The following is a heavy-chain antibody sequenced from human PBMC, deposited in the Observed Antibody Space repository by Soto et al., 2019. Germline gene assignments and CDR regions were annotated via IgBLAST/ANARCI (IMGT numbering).Heavy chain of an antibody. V-gene: IGHV1-18*01. J-gene: IGHJ6*02. Sequence: QVQLVQSGAEVKKSGTSVKVSCRASGYTFNTYGFSWVRQAPGQGLEWIGWINTYKGDTTYALKLQGRVTMTTDTSTSTAYLELTSLRSDDTAVYYCARDLRVVPALLLVGSGMDVWGQATAVIVS. D-gene: IGHD3-22*01. CDR3: ARDLRVVPALLLVGSGMDV. CDR1: GYTFNTYG. CDR2: INTYKGDT.